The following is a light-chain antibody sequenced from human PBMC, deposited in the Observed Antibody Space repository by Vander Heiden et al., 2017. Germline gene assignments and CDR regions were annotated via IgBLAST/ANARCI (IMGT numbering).Light chain of an antibody. CDR2: GVS. CDR3: QQYFVWWT. CDR1: ETVASN. Sequence: EIVMTQSPAILSVSPGERVSVSCRASETVASNLAWYQQKPGQAPRLLISGVSTRATGVPARFRGSGSGTEFTLTISNLEAEDFAVYYCQQYFVWWTFGQGTKVE. V-gene: IGKV3-15*01. J-gene: IGKJ1*01.